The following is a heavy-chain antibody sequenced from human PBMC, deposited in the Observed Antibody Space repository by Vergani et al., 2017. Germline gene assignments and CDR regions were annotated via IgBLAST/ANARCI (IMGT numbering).Heavy chain of an antibody. CDR1: GGSISSYY. V-gene: IGHV4-59*01. CDR2: IYYSGST. J-gene: IGHJ5*02. Sequence: QVQLQESGPGLVKPSETLSLTCTVSGGSISSYYWSWIRQPPGKGLEWIGYIYYSGSTNYNPSLKSRVTISVDTSKNQFSLKLSSVTAADTAVYYCARESGAASXDFWSGYYGGWFDPWGQGTLVTVSS. D-gene: IGHD3-3*01. CDR3: ARESGAASXDFWSGYYGGWFDP.